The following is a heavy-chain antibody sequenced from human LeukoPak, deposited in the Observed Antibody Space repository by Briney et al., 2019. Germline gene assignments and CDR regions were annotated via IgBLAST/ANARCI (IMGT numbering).Heavy chain of an antibody. CDR2: INPNSGGT. V-gene: IGHV1-2*02. CDR1: RYTFTGYY. J-gene: IGHJ4*02. Sequence: ASLKVSCKASRYTFTGYYMHWVRQAPGQRLEWMGGINPNSGGTKYAQKFQGRVTMTRDTPISTAYMQLSRLRSDDTAVYYCGRGGRYCSGTNCYFDSWGQGTLVTVSS. D-gene: IGHD2-15*01. CDR3: GRGGRYCSGTNCYFDS.